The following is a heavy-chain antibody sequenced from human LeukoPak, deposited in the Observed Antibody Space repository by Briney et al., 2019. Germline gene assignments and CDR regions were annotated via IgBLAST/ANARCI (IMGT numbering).Heavy chain of an antibody. CDR1: GYTFTDYY. Sequence: ASVKVSCKASGYTFTDYYIHWVRQAPGQGLEWMGRINPNSGDTNYAQKFQGRVTMTRDTSISTAYMELSRLKSDDTAVHHCARVANCGGDCYSFDYWGQGTLVTVSS. V-gene: IGHV1-2*06. CDR2: INPNSGDT. J-gene: IGHJ4*02. CDR3: ARVANCGGDCYSFDY. D-gene: IGHD2-21*02.